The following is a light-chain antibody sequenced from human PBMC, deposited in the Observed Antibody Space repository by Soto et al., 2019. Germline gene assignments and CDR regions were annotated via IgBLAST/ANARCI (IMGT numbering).Light chain of an antibody. J-gene: IGKJ1*01. V-gene: IGKV1-5*01. CDR2: DAS. CDR3: QQYNSYWGT. Sequence: DIQMTQSPSTLSASVGDRVTITCRASQSISNWLAWYQQKQGKAPKLLIYDASSLESGVPSRFSGSGSGTDLTLTISSLQADDFATYYNQQYNSYWGTFGQGTKVDIK. CDR1: QSISNW.